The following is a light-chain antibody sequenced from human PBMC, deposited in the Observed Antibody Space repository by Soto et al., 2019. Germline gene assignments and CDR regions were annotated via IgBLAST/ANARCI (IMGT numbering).Light chain of an antibody. Sequence: DIQMTQSPSTLSASVGDRVTITCRASQSISSWLAWYQQKPGTAPKLLIYKASTLESGVPSRFSGIRSGTEFTLSVSSLQPDDFATHYCQQYNDSFPYTFGQGTKLEIK. V-gene: IGKV1-5*03. CDR3: QQYNDSFPYT. J-gene: IGKJ2*01. CDR2: KAS. CDR1: QSISSW.